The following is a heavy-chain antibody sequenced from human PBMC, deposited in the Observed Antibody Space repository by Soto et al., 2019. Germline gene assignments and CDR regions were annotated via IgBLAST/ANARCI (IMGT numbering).Heavy chain of an antibody. CDR1: GFTFNFYA. CDR3: TKAGGWYYYDSSGPHDASHA. CDR2: ISVNGRT. D-gene: IGHD3-22*01. J-gene: IGHJ3*01. V-gene: IGHV3-23*01. Sequence: LRLSCAASGFTFNFYAMAWVRQAAVKGLEWVSGISVNGRTNYADSVKGRFTIYRDNSKNMVFLQMDTLRAEDTALYYCTKAGGWYYYDSSGPHDASHAWGQGTMVTV.